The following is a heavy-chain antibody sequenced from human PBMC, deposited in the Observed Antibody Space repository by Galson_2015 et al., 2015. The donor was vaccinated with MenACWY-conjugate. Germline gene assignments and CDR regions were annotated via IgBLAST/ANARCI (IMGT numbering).Heavy chain of an antibody. D-gene: IGHD3-16*01. V-gene: IGHV1-18*01. CDR2: ISAYNGNS. CDR1: GYTFTSYG. Sequence: SVKVSCKASGYTFTSYGISWVRQAPGQGLEWMGWISAYNGNSNYAQKLQGRVTMTTDTSTRIAYMELRSLRSDDTAVYYCARGYALVISRSLNFLDCWGQGALVTVSS. J-gene: IGHJ4*02. CDR3: ARGYALVISRSLNFLDC.